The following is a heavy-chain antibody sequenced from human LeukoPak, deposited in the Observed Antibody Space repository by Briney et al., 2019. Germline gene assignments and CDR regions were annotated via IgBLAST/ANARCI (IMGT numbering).Heavy chain of an antibody. CDR3: ARDLDIVVVPAATSQERNDY. D-gene: IGHD2-2*01. V-gene: IGHV3-48*01. CDR1: GFTFSSYS. Sequence: GGSLRLSCAASGFTFSSYSMNWVRQAPGEGLEWVSYISSLSGTIYYADSVKGRFTISRDNAKNSLYLQMDSLRAEDTAVYYCARDLDIVVVPAATSQERNDYWGQGTLVTVSS. J-gene: IGHJ4*02. CDR2: ISSLSGTI.